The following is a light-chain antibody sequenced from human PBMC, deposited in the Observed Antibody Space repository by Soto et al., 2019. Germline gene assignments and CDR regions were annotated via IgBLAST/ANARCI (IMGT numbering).Light chain of an antibody. CDR3: QQRRNWPPLT. CDR2: HAS. V-gene: IGKV3-11*01. CDR1: ESVDIY. J-gene: IGKJ4*01. Sequence: ETVLTQSPATLSLSPGETATLSCRASESVDIYLAWYQQKPGQAPRLLIYHASNRATGMPARFSGSGSGTDFTLTISSLEPEDSAVYYCQQRRNWPPLTFGGGTRVEIK.